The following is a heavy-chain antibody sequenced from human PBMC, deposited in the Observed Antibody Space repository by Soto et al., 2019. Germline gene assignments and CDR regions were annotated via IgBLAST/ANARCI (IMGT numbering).Heavy chain of an antibody. CDR3: AREGLYGSIQDNTFDI. CDR1: GYTFNRHD. V-gene: IGHV1-8*01. D-gene: IGHD6-19*01. Sequence: QVQLVQSGAEVKRSGASVRISCKASGYTFNRHDINWVRQATGQGPEWIGWMNPNSGNTGYAQKFQGRVTMTRASSITTASMDLSSLTSEDTAIYYCAREGLYGSIQDNTFDIWGQGTMVSVSS. J-gene: IGHJ3*02. CDR2: MNPNSGNT.